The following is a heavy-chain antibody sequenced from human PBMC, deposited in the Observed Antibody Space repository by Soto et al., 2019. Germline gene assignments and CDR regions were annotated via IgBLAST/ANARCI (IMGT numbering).Heavy chain of an antibody. Sequence: SQTLSLTCAITGDSVSSNSAGWSWVRQSPSRGLEWLGRTYYRSKWYYEYAVSVRGRITINPDTSKNQYSLQLNSVTPEDTAVYLCARGEQYSGRIFDYWGQGTLVTVPS. D-gene: IGHD1-26*01. CDR1: GDSVSSNSAG. CDR2: TYYRSKWYY. J-gene: IGHJ4*01. CDR3: ARGEQYSGRIFDY. V-gene: IGHV6-1*01.